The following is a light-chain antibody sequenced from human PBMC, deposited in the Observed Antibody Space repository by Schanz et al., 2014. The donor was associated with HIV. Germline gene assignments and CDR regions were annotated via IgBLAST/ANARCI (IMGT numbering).Light chain of an antibody. CDR3: QQYSNRSPFT. J-gene: IGKJ2*01. CDR1: QGVDRW. V-gene: IGKV1-5*03. Sequence: DIPMTQSPPTLSASVGDRVTITCRASQGVDRWLAWYQQKPGKAPKLLIYRASYLGTGVPSRFSASGSGTEFTLTISNLQPNDVATYYCQQYSNRSPFTFGPGTKLEI. CDR2: RAS.